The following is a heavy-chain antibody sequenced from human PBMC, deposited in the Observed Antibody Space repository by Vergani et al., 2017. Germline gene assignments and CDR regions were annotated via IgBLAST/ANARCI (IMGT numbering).Heavy chain of an antibody. D-gene: IGHD5-18*01. CDR1: GYTFTKFG. CDR2: ISAYNANT. J-gene: IGHJ4*02. V-gene: IGHV1-18*01. CDR3: ARGGGQTALDL. Sequence: QVQLVQSGAEVKKPGAPVKVSCKASGYTFTKFGITWVRQAPGQGLQWMGWISAYNANTNFAQKLQGRVFMTTDTSTRTAYMELRSLRSDDTAVYYCARGGGQTALDLWGQGTLVTVSS.